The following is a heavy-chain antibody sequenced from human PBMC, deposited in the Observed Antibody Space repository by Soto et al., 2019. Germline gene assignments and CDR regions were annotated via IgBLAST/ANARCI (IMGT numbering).Heavy chain of an antibody. D-gene: IGHD3-10*01. CDR3: ARAPGLEARGGFDY. Sequence: QVQLVQSGAEVKKPGSSVKVSCKASGGTFSSYTNSWVRQAPGQGLEWMGRIIPILGIANYAQKFQGRVTITPDKATTTAYMELSSLRSEDTAVYYCARAPGLEARGGFDYCGQGTLVTVSS. CDR2: IIPILGIA. CDR1: GGTFSSYT. V-gene: IGHV1-69*02. J-gene: IGHJ4*02.